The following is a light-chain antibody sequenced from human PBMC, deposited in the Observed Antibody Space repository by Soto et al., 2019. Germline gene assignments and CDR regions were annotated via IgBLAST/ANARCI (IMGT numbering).Light chain of an antibody. Sequence: IQMTHAPSTLSGSVLDRVTITFLAIQTISSWLSWYQQKPGKAPKLLIYKASTLKSGVPSRFSGSGSGTEFTLTISSLQPDDFATYYCQHYNSYSEAFGQRTKVDI. J-gene: IGKJ1*01. CDR3: QHYNSYSEA. CDR2: KAS. V-gene: IGKV1-5*03. CDR1: QTISSW.